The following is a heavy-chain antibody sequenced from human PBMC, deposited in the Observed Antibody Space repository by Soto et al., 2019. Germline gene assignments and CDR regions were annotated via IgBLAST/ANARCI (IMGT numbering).Heavy chain of an antibody. CDR3: AAGGGLPRYY. CDR1: GGSIHNNYYY. Sequence: SETLSLTCTVSGGSIHNNYYYWGWVRQPPGKGLEWIAYISHSGSTYYNPSLKSRVTISVDRSKNQFSLKLSSVTAADTAVYYCAAGGGLPRYYWGQGTLVTVSS. D-gene: IGHD5-12*01. CDR2: ISHSGST. V-gene: IGHV4-39*07. J-gene: IGHJ4*02.